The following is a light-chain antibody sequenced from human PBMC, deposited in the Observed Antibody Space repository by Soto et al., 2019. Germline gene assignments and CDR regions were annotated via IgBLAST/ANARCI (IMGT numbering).Light chain of an antibody. CDR3: QQRSNWPPVWT. V-gene: IGKV3-11*01. CDR2: DAS. Sequence: EIVLTQSPCTLSLSPGERATLSCRASQSVSSYLAWYQQKPGQAPRLLIYDASNRATGIPARFSGSGSGTDFTLTISGLEPEDFAVYYCQQRSNWPPVWTFGQGTKVDI. CDR1: QSVSSY. J-gene: IGKJ1*01.